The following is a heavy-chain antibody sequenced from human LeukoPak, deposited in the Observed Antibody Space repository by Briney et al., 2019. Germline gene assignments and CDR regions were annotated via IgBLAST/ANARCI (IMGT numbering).Heavy chain of an antibody. CDR3: ARLFCSGASCSRGRGFDY. J-gene: IGHJ4*02. V-gene: IGHV4-59*06. CDR1: GGSISSYY. Sequence: SETLSLTCTVSGGSISSYYWSWIRQHPGKGLEWIGYISYSGSPYYSPSLESRVTISADTSQNQFSLKLNSVTAADTAIYYCARLFCSGASCSRGRGFDYWGQGTLVTVSS. CDR2: ISYSGSP. D-gene: IGHD2-15*01.